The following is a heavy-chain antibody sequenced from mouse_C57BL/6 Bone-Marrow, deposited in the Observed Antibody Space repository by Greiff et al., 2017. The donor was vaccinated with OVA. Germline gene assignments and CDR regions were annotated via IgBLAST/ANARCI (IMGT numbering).Heavy chain of an antibody. CDR2: IHPNSGST. D-gene: IGHD1-1*01. J-gene: IGHJ2*01. CDR3: AENLFRFDY. CDR1: GYTFTSYW. Sequence: VKLMESGAELVKPGASVKLSCKASGYTFTSYWMHWVKQRPGQGLEWIGMIHPNSGSTNYNEKFKSKATLTVDKSSSTAYMQLSSLTSEDSAVYYCAENLFRFDYWGQGTTLTVSS. V-gene: IGHV1-64*01.